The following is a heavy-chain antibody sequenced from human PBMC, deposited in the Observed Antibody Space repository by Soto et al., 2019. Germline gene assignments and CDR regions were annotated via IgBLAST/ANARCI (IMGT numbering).Heavy chain of an antibody. CDR2: ISAYNGNT. CDR1: GYTFTSYG. J-gene: IGHJ6*02. D-gene: IGHD2-21*01. V-gene: IGHV1-18*04. Sequence: QVQLVQSGAEVKKPGASVKVSCKASGYTFTSYGISWVRQAPGQGLEWMGWISAYNGNTNYAQKLQGRVTMTTDTSTSTAYMERRSLRSDDTAVYYCATEGGVSYYYYGMDVWGQGTTVTVSS. CDR3: ATEGGVSYYYYGMDV.